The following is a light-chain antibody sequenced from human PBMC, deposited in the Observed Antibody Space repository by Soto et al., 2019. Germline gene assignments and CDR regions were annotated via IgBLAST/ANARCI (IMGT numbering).Light chain of an antibody. CDR2: SAS. Sequence: EIVMTQSPVTLSVSAGERATLSCRASQNVLTNVAWYQQKPGQAPRLLMYSASTRATGIPDRFSGRGSETQFTLTISSLQSADFAVYYCQQYSQSPALTFGGGTKVEIK. V-gene: IGKV3-15*01. J-gene: IGKJ4*01. CDR1: QNVLTN. CDR3: QQYSQSPALT.